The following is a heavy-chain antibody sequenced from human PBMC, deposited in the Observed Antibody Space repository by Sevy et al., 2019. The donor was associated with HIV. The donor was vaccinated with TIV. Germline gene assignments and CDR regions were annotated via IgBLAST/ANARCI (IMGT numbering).Heavy chain of an antibody. CDR1: GFTFGDYA. CDR2: IRSKAYGGTT. CDR3: TREDIVVVPAAISYYYYYGMDV. V-gene: IGHV3-49*04. J-gene: IGHJ6*02. Sequence: GGSLRLSCTASGFTFGDYAMSWVRQAPGKGLEWVGFIRSKAYGGTTEYAASVKGRFTISRDVSKSIAYLQMKSLKTEDTAVYYCTREDIVVVPAAISYYYYYGMDVWGQRTTVTVSS. D-gene: IGHD2-2*01.